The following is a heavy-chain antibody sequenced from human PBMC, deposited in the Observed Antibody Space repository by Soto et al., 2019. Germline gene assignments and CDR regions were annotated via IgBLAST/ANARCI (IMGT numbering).Heavy chain of an antibody. Sequence: QVQLQQSGPGLVEPSQTLSLTCAISGDRVSTNSATWDWIRQSPSRVLEWLGRTYYGSKWYNDYAVSVKGLITTTPAAANIQPSLQLNSVTPADTAVYYCARLIGNSWLDSWGQGTLVTVSS. D-gene: IGHD3-22*01. CDR1: GDRVSTNSAT. CDR2: TYYGSKWYN. J-gene: IGHJ5*01. V-gene: IGHV6-1*01. CDR3: ARLIGNSWLDS.